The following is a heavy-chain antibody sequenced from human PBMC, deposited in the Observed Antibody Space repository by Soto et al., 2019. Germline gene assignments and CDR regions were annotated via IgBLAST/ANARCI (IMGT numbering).Heavy chain of an antibody. D-gene: IGHD3-9*01. CDR1: GFTFSSYG. Sequence: QPGGSLRLSCAASGFTFSSYGMHWVRQAPGKGLEWVAVIWYDGSNKYYADSVKGRFTISRDNSKNTLYLQMNSLRAEDTAVYYCARGGGGDILTGYPEFDYWGQGTLVTVSS. V-gene: IGHV3-33*01. J-gene: IGHJ4*02. CDR3: ARGGGGDILTGYPEFDY. CDR2: IWYDGSNK.